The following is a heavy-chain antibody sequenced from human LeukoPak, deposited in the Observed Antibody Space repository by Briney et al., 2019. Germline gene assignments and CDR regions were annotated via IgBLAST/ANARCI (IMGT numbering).Heavy chain of an antibody. D-gene: IGHD3-16*01. Sequence: EGSLRLSCAASGFTFSTYWMSWVRQTSGKGLEWVANIKQDGSEKYYVDSVKGRFTISRDNAKNSLYLQMNSLTAEDTAVYYCARGWGWFGPWGQGTLVTVSS. J-gene: IGHJ5*02. V-gene: IGHV3-7*01. CDR1: GFTFSTYW. CDR2: IKQDGSEK. CDR3: ARGWGWFGP.